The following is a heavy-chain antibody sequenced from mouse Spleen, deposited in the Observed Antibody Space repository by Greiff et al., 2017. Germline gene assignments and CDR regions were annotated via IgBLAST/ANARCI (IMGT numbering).Heavy chain of an antibody. CDR3: ARHNGYDFDY. Sequence: EVKLVESGGGLVKPGGSLKLSCAASGFTFSSYAMSWVRQTPEKRLEWVATISSGGSYTYYPDSVKGRFTISRDNAKNTLYLQMSSLRSEDTAMYYCARHNGYDFDYWGQGTTLTVSS. D-gene: IGHD2-2*01. CDR1: GFTFSSYA. CDR2: ISSGGSYT. J-gene: IGHJ2*01. V-gene: IGHV5-9-3*01.